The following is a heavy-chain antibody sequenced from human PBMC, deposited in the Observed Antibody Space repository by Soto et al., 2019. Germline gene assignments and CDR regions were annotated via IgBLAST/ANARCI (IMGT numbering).Heavy chain of an antibody. CDR2: ISYDGSNK. CDR1: GFTFSSYG. V-gene: IGHV3-30*18. CDR3: AKDVGTNWNYSGYYYYGMDV. Sequence: SLRLSCAASGFTFSSYGRHWVRQAPGKGLEWVAVISYDGSNKYYADSVKGRFTISRDNSKNTLYLQMNSLRAEDTAVYYCAKDVGTNWNYSGYYYYGMDVWGQGTTVTVSS. D-gene: IGHD1-7*01. J-gene: IGHJ6*02.